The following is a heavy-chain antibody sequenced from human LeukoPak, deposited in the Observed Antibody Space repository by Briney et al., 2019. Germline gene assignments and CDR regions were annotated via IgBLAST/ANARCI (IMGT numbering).Heavy chain of an antibody. CDR2: IYYSGST. CDR1: GGSISSHY. CDR3: ARDGAGGAAAGRSWFDP. V-gene: IGHV4-59*11. Sequence: SETLSLTCTVSGGSISSHYWSWIRQPPGKGLEWIGYIYYSGSTNYNPSLKSRVTISVDTSKNQFSLKLSSVTAADTAVYYCARDGAGGAAAGRSWFDPWGQGTLVTVSS. D-gene: IGHD6-13*01. J-gene: IGHJ5*02.